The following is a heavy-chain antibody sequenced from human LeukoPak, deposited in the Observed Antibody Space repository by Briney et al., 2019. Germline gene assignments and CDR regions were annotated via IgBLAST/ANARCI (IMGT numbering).Heavy chain of an antibody. CDR2: IYYSGST. J-gene: IGHJ4*02. Sequence: PSETLSLTCTVSGGSISSSSYYWGWIRQPPGKGLEWIGSIYYSGSTYYNPSLKSRVTISVGTSKNQFSLKLSSVTAADTAVYYCACLVVVTAMVNRWYFDYWGQGTLVTVSS. CDR1: GGSISSSSYY. D-gene: IGHD2-21*02. V-gene: IGHV4-39*01. CDR3: ACLVVVTAMVNRWYFDY.